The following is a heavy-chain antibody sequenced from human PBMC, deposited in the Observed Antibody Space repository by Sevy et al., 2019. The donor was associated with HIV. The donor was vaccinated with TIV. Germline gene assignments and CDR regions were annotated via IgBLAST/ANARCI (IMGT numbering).Heavy chain of an antibody. CDR2: ISYDGKDT. V-gene: IGHV3-30*04. J-gene: IGHJ4*02. CDR1: GFTLNSYA. Sequence: GGSLRLSCAASGFTLNSYAMHWVRQTPVRGLEWMAVISYDGKDTYYADSVKGRFTISRDNSKNILYLEMNSLRAEDTALYYCARESGSDWYLDYWGQGTLVTVSS. D-gene: IGHD2-21*02. CDR3: ARESGSDWYLDY.